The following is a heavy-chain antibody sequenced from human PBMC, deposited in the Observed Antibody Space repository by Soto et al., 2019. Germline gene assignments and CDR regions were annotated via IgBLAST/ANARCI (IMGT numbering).Heavy chain of an antibody. Sequence: LRLSCAASGFTFSSYDMHWVRQATGKGLEWVSAIGTAGDTYYPGSVKGRFTISRENAKNSLYLQMNSLRAGDTAVYYCARDIVLYGMDVWGQGTTVTVSS. V-gene: IGHV3-13*01. J-gene: IGHJ6*02. D-gene: IGHD2-15*01. CDR1: GFTFSSYD. CDR2: IGTAGDT. CDR3: ARDIVLYGMDV.